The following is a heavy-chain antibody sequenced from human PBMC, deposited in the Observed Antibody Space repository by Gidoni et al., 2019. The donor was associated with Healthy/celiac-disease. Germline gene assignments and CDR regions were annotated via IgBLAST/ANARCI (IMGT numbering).Heavy chain of an antibody. CDR1: GFTFGDYA. Sequence: EVQLVESGGGLVQPGRSLRLSCTASGFTFGDYAMSWVRQAPGKGLEWVGFIRSKAYGGTTEYAASVKGRFTISRDDSKSIAYLQMNSLKTEDTAVYYCTRDPYSSSWYYYYGMDVWGQGTTVTVSS. V-gene: IGHV3-49*04. D-gene: IGHD6-13*01. J-gene: IGHJ6*02. CDR3: TRDPYSSSWYYYYGMDV. CDR2: IRSKAYGGTT.